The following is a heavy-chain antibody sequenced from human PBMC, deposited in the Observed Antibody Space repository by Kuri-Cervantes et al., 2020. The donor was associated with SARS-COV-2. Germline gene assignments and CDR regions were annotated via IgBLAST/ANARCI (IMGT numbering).Heavy chain of an antibody. V-gene: IGHV3-9*01. CDR3: ARGHSSSWGYGMDV. CDR2: ISWNSGSI. J-gene: IGHJ6*02. Sequence: SLKISCAASGFTFDDYVMHWVRQAPGKGLESVSGISWNSGSIGYADSVKGRFTISRDKAKNTLYLQMNSLRAEDTAVYYCARGHSSSWGYGMDVWGQGTTVTVSS. CDR1: GFTFDDYV. D-gene: IGHD6-13*01.